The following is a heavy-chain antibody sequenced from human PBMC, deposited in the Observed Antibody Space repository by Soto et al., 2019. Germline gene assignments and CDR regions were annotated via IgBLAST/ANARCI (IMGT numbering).Heavy chain of an antibody. Sequence: QVQLVQSGAEVKKPGASVKVSCKASGYTFTSYYMSWVRQAPGQGLEWMGIINPSGGGTSYAQKCQDRVTMTRDTSTNTVYMDLSSLRSEDTAVYYCARELAELTTVLYFYGMDVWGQGTTVTVSS. CDR2: INPSGGGT. D-gene: IGHD4-4*01. CDR3: ARELAELTTVLYFYGMDV. CDR1: GYTFTSYY. J-gene: IGHJ6*02. V-gene: IGHV1-46*01.